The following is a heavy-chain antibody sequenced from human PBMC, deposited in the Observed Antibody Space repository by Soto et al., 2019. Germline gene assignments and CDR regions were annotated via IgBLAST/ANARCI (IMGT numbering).Heavy chain of an antibody. CDR3: TRDGDYYASGTYGFFDY. V-gene: IGHV3-49*04. D-gene: IGHD3-10*01. CDR2: IRSKGYGGTT. Sequence: SLRLSCTTSGFTFGDYAMSWVRQAPGKGLQWIGFIRSKGYGGTTGYTASLKGRFTISRDDSKSIAYLQLNSLKTDDTAVYYCTRDGDYYASGTYGFFDYWGQGALVTVSS. CDR1: GFTFGDYA. J-gene: IGHJ4*02.